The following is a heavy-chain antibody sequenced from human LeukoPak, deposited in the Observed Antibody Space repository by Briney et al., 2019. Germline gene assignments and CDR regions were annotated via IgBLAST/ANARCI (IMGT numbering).Heavy chain of an antibody. Sequence: SDTLSLTCTVSGGSISSFYWSWIRQPPGKGLEYIGYISYSETTSYNPSLKSRVTISVDTSKNQFSLKLTSVTAADTAVYYCARDKGLPQAFDIWGQGTMVTVSS. D-gene: IGHD5/OR15-5a*01. CDR3: ARDKGLPQAFDI. V-gene: IGHV4-59*01. CDR2: ISYSETT. J-gene: IGHJ3*02. CDR1: GGSISSFY.